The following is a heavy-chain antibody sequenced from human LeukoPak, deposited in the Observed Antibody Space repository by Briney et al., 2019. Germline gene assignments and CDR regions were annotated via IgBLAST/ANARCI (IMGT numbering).Heavy chain of an antibody. Sequence: SETLSLTCTVSGGSISSRNYYWGWIRQPPGKGLGWMGYVYHTGSTTYKPSLKSRITISVDTSKNQFSLKLTSVTAADTAVYYCARVAWSGSYVNYYYYMDVWGKGTTVTVSS. CDR3: ARVAWSGSYVNYYYYMDV. J-gene: IGHJ6*03. CDR2: VYHTGST. CDR1: GGSISSRNYY. V-gene: IGHV4-61*05. D-gene: IGHD3-16*01.